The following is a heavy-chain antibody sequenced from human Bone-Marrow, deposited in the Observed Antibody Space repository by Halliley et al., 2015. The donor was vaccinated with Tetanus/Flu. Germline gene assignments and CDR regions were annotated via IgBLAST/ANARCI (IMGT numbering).Heavy chain of an antibody. J-gene: IGHJ4*02. CDR1: GYIFSDSW. V-gene: IGHV5-10-1*01. Sequence: VQLVQSGAEVRKPGSSVKVSCKGSGYIFSDSWINWVRQVPGKGLEWMGKIDPSDSYTNYSPSFQGHVTMSTDTSISTAFLQWSSLKASDTAIYYCATRVESSDTTVLPESWGQGTLVTVSS. CDR3: ATRVESSDTTVLPES. CDR2: IDPSDSYT. D-gene: IGHD4-4*01.